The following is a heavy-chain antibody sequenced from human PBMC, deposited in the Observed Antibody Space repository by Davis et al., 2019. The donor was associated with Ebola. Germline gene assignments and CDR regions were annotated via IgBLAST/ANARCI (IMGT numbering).Heavy chain of an antibody. CDR1: GLTFDDYG. CDR2: INWNGGST. Sequence: GGSLRLSCAASGLTFDDYGMSWVRQAPGKGLEWVSGINWNGGSTGYADSVKGRFTISRDNAKTSLYLQMNSLRAEDTALYHCARERSVAVAGTGYAFDIWGQGTMVTVSS. V-gene: IGHV3-20*01. J-gene: IGHJ3*02. CDR3: ARERSVAVAGTGYAFDI. D-gene: IGHD6-19*01.